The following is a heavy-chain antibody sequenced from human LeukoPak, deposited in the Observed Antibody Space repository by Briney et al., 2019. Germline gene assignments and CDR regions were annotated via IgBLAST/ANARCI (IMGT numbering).Heavy chain of an antibody. V-gene: IGHV4-39*01. D-gene: IGHD6-19*01. Sequence: SETLSLTCTVSGGSISSSSYYWGWIRQPPGKGLEWIGSIYYSGSTYYNPSLKSRVTISVDTSKNQFSLKLSSVTAADTAVYYCARRVRIAVAGTDSDAFDIWGQGTMVTVSS. CDR1: GGSISSSSYY. CDR3: ARRVRIAVAGTDSDAFDI. CDR2: IYYSGST. J-gene: IGHJ3*02.